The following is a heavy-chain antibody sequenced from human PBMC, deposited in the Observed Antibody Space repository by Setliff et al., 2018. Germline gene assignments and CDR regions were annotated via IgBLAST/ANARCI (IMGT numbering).Heavy chain of an antibody. J-gene: IGHJ5*01. V-gene: IGHV3-53*01. CDR1: GLTVSNDF. Sequence: GGSLRLSCVVSGLTVSNDFMGWVRQAPGKGLEWVAVIYNIGETRYADSVKGRFTISRDKSKNTLYLHLSSLRVEDTATYYCARDRGGTNPWFDFWGQGTQVTVSS. CDR3: ARDRGGTNPWFDF. D-gene: IGHD3-10*01. CDR2: IYNIGET.